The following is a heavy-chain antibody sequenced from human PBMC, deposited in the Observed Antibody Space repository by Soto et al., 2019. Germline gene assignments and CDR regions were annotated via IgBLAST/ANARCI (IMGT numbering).Heavy chain of an antibody. Sequence: QVQLVQSGADVKKPGTSVKVSCKAAGYSFTNYCMYWVRQAPGQGLEWMGMINPRTGSTRYAQKFQDRVTLPRDTSTTTVYMELSTLISDATAVYYCARDGGLLTASWHYDLWGPGTLVTVSS. V-gene: IGHV1-46*01. CDR1: GYSFTNYC. D-gene: IGHD2-15*01. CDR3: ARDGGLLTASWHYDL. J-gene: IGHJ2*01. CDR2: INPRTGST.